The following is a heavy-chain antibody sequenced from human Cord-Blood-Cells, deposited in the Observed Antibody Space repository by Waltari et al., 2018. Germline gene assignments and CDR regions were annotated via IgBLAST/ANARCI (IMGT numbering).Heavy chain of an antibody. CDR3: AREGYIVGASLFDY. CDR2: IIPIFGTA. Sequence: QVQLVQSGAEVKKPGSSVKVSCKASGGTFSSYAISWVRQAPGQGLEWMGGIIPIFGTAHYAQKFQGRVTITADESTSTAYMELGSLRSEDTAVYYCAREGYIVGASLFDYWGQGTLVTVSS. D-gene: IGHD1-26*01. V-gene: IGHV1-69*01. J-gene: IGHJ4*02. CDR1: GGTFSSYA.